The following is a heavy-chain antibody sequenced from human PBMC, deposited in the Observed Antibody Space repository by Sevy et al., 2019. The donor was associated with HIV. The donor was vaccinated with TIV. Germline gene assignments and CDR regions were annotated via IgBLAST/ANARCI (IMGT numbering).Heavy chain of an antibody. Sequence: GGSLRLSCAASGFTFSTHAMHWVRQAPGKGLQWVSLISYDGSHKYYADSVKGRFTISRDNSKNMLSLEMNSLRAEDTGLYFCARDSARVIVPTAGFDSWGQGTVVTVSS. CDR3: ARDSARVIVPTAGFDS. J-gene: IGHJ5*01. V-gene: IGHV3-30-3*01. CDR2: ISYDGSHK. CDR1: GFTFSTHA. D-gene: IGHD1-1*01.